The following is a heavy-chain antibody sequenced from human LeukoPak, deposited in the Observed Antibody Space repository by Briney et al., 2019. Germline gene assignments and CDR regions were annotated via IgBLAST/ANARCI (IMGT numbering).Heavy chain of an antibody. CDR2: IYHSGST. J-gene: IGHJ4*02. CDR3: ARVSRGNSVGGDY. CDR1: GGSISSSNW. Sequence: SETLSLTCAVSGGSISSSNWRSWVRQPPGKGLEWIGEIYHSGSTNYNPSLKSRVTISVDTSKNQFSLKLSSVTAADTAVYYCARVSRGNSVGGDYWGQGTLVTVSS. V-gene: IGHV4-4*02. D-gene: IGHD4-23*01.